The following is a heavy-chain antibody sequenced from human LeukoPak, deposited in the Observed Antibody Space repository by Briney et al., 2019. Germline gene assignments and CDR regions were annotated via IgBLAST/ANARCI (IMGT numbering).Heavy chain of an antibody. CDR3: TTVDVVVPAAFPFDY. CDR1: GFTFSNAW. V-gene: IGHV3-15*01. CDR2: IKSKTDGGPT. J-gene: IGHJ4*02. Sequence: GGSLRLSCAASGFTFSNAWMSWVRQAPGKGLEWVGRIKSKTDGGPTDYAAPVKGRFTISRDDSKNTLYLQMNSLKTEDTAVYYCTTVDVVVPAAFPFDYWGQGTLVTVSS. D-gene: IGHD2-2*01.